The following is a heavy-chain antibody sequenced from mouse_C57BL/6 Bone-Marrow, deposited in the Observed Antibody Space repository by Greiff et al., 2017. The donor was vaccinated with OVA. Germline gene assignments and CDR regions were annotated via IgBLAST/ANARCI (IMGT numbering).Heavy chain of an antibody. CDR1: GFNTKDDY. CDR2: IDPENGDT. J-gene: IGHJ3*01. Sequence: VHVKQSGAELVRPGASVKLSCTASGFNTKDDYMHWVKQRPEQGLEWIGWIDPENGDTEYASKFQGKATITADTSSNTAYLQLSSLTSEDTAVYYCTTDDGPPWFAYWGQGTLVTVSA. CDR3: TTDDGPPWFAY. V-gene: IGHV14-4*01. D-gene: IGHD2-3*01.